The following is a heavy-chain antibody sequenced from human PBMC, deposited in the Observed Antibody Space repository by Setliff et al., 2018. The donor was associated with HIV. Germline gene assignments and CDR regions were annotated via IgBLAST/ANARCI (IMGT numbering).Heavy chain of an antibody. D-gene: IGHD3-10*01. CDR1: GFIFSDYF. CDR2: ISIGSGAAI. CDR3: ARDYLYYNMYNGSPVYGMDV. V-gene: IGHV3-11*04. Sequence: GGSLRLSCAGSDSGDSGFIFSDYFMTWVRQAPGRGLEWVSSISIGSGAAIYYAESVQGRFTVSRDNSKNSLYLQMNSLRVEDTAVYYCARDYLYYNMYNGSPVYGMDVWGQGTTVTVSS. J-gene: IGHJ6*02.